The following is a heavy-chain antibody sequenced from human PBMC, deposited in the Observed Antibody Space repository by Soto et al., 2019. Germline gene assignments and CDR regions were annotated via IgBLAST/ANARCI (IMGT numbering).Heavy chain of an antibody. CDR2: AWYSGRRG. Sequence: GGSLRLSCTASGFAFSSYGIHWVRQAPGKGLEWVAAAWYSGRRGFYADAVKGRFTVSRDTPTNTVHLQMNTLRPEDTAVYFCARAPVGLDTISYFDYWGQGKLVTVSS. CDR1: GFAFSSYG. J-gene: IGHJ4*02. CDR3: ARAPVGLDTISYFDY. D-gene: IGHD3-3*01. V-gene: IGHV3-30*19.